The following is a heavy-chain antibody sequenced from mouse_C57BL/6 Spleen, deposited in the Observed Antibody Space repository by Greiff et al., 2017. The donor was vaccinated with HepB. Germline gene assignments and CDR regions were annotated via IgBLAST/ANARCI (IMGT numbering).Heavy chain of an antibody. CDR3: ARWGLRGYFDY. CDR1: GYAFSSSW. V-gene: IGHV1-82*01. D-gene: IGHD3-1*01. Sequence: VQLQQSGPELVKPGASVKISCKASGYAFSSSWMNWVKQRPGKGLEWIGRIYPGDGDTNYNGKFKGKATLTADKSSSTAYMQLSSLTSEDSAVYFCARWGLRGYFDYWGQGTTLTVSS. J-gene: IGHJ2*01. CDR2: IYPGDGDT.